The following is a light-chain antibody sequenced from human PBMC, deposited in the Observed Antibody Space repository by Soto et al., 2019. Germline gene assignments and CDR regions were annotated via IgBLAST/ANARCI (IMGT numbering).Light chain of an antibody. J-gene: IGKJ4*01. CDR1: QSVTSSY. Sequence: EIVLTQSPATLSLSPGERATLSCRASQSVTSSYLAWYQQKPGQAPRLLIYGASRRATGIPDRFSGSGSGTDFTLTISRLEPEDFAVYHCQQYGDSPLTFGGGTKVDIK. V-gene: IGKV3-20*01. CDR2: GAS. CDR3: QQYGDSPLT.